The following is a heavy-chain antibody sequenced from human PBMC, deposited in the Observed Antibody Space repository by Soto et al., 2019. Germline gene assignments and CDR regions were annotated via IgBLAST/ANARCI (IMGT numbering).Heavy chain of an antibody. CDR3: ARSDGYNFNWLDS. V-gene: IGHV1-8*01. CDR1: GYTFATYD. J-gene: IGHJ5*01. CDR2: MYPNSGNT. D-gene: IGHD2-21*01. Sequence: QVQLVQSGAEVKTPGASVKASCKASGYTFATYDINWVRQAPGQGLEWMGWMYPNSGNTGYAQKFQGRLTMTRDTALSVAHMELSSLRNEDTAVYYCARSDGYNFNWLDSWGQGTLVTVSA.